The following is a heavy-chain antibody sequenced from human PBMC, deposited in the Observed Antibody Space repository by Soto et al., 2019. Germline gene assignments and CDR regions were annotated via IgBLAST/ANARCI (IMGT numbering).Heavy chain of an antibody. CDR1: GFAFSSYA. CDR2: ITGSGGST. J-gene: IGHJ4*02. Sequence: PGGSWRLSCAASGFAFSSYAMSWVRQAPGKGLEWVSAITGSGGSTYYLDSVKGRFTISRDNSKNTLYLQMSSLRAEDTAIYYCAENDFWGQGTLVTVSS. CDR3: AENDF. D-gene: IGHD3-3*01. V-gene: IGHV3-23*01.